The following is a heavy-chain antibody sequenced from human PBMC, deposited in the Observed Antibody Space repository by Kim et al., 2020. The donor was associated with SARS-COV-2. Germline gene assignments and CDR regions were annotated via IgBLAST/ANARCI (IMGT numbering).Heavy chain of an antibody. D-gene: IGHD1-26*01. J-gene: IGHJ4*02. Sequence: SETLSLTCAVYGGSFSGYYWSWIRQPPGKGLEWIGEINHSGSTNYNPSLKSRVTISVDTSKNQFSLKLSSVTAADTAVYYCARGRVGATLRHYWGQGTLVTVSS. V-gene: IGHV4-34*01. CDR2: INHSGST. CDR1: GGSFSGYY. CDR3: ARGRVGATLRHY.